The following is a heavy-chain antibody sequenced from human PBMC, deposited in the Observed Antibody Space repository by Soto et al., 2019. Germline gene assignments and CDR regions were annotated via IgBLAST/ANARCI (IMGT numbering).Heavy chain of an antibody. CDR3: AREGYNYDIDAFDI. D-gene: IGHD5-18*01. CDR2: IRASSNYI. CDR1: GFTFNSYS. V-gene: IGHV3-21*01. Sequence: EVQLVESGGGLVKPGGSLRLSCAASGFTFNSYSMNWVRQAPGKGLEWVSSIRASSNYIYYADSVKGRFSISRDNAKKSLFLQMNSLRAEDTAVYYCAREGYNYDIDAFDIWGQGTMVTVSS. J-gene: IGHJ3*02.